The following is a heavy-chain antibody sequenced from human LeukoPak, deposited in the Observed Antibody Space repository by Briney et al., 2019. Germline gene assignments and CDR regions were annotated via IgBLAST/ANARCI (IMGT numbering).Heavy chain of an antibody. CDR3: AVGSYLGRNFDY. CDR1: GFTFSSYA. V-gene: IGHV3-23*01. CDR2: ISGGGGST. Sequence: GGSLRLSCAASGFTFSSYAMSWFRQAPGKGLEWVSAISGGGGSTYYADSVKGRFTISRDNSKNTLYLQMNSLRAEDTAVYYSAVGSYLGRNFDYWGQGTLVTVSS. J-gene: IGHJ4*02. D-gene: IGHD1-26*01.